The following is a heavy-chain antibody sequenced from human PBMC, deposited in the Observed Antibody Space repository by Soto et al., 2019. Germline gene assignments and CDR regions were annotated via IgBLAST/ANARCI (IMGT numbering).Heavy chain of an antibody. D-gene: IGHD3-10*01. CDR2: IGTPGDT. V-gene: IGHV3-13*04. CDR1: GFTFSDYD. CDR3: ARARGGEWFGEQLS. Sequence: EVQLVESGGGLVQPGGSLRLSCVASGFTFSDYDMHWVRQATGKSLEWVSAIGTPGDTYYTGSVKGRFTISRENAKNSLYLQMNSLRAGDTAVYYCARARGGEWFGEQLSWGQGILVTVSS. J-gene: IGHJ4*02.